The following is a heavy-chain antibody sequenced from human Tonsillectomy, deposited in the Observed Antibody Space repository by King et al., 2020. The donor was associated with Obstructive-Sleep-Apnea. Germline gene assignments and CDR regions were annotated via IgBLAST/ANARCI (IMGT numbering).Heavy chain of an antibody. D-gene: IGHD3-10*01. V-gene: IGHV4-39*01. CDR3: ARPGVGWFDP. Sequence: QLQESGPGLVKPSETLSLTCTVSGGSISSSSYYWGWIRQPPGKGLEWIGSIYYSGSTYYNPPLKSRVTISVDTSKNQFSLKLSSVTAADTAVYYCARPGVGWFDPWGQGTLVTVSS. CDR1: GGSISSSSYY. J-gene: IGHJ5*02. CDR2: IYYSGST.